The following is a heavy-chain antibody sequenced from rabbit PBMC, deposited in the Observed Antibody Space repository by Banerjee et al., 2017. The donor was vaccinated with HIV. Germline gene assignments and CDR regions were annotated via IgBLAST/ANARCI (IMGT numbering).Heavy chain of an antibody. V-gene: IGHV1S45*01. CDR2: IYAGSSGNT. Sequence: QEQLEESGGDLVKPEGSLTLTCTASGFSFSSSYWICWVRQAPGKGLEWIACIYAGSSGNTAYASWAKGRFTISKTSSTTVTLQMTSLTAADTATYFCARGAYGYGYAYFNLWGPGTLVTVS. J-gene: IGHJ4*01. CDR1: GFSFSSSYW. CDR3: ARGAYGYGYAYFNL. D-gene: IGHD6-1*01.